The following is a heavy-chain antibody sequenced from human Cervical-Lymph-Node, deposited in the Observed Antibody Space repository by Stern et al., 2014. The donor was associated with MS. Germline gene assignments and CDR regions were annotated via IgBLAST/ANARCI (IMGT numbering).Heavy chain of an antibody. CDR2: ISHSGDT. V-gene: IGHV4-59*08. Sequence: QVQLQESGPGLVKPSETLSLTCAVSGGSISSRYWGWIRQPPGKGLEWIGLISHSGDTKYNPSLKRRVTLSLDTSKNQFSLKVTSVTAADTAVYYCARLSTAVDFWGQGTLVTVSS. CDR1: GGSISSRY. CDR3: ARLSTAVDF. J-gene: IGHJ4*02.